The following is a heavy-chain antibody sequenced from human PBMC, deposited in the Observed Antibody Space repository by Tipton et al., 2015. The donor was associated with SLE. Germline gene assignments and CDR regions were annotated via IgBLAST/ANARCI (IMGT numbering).Heavy chain of an antibody. CDR2: IYYSGST. J-gene: IGHJ4*02. Sequence: TLSLTCTVSGGSISSSSYYWGWIRQPPGKGLEWIGSIYYSGSTYYNPSLKSRVTISIDTSKNQFSLKLSSVTAADTAGYYCARDRGGNWGGLFDYWGQGTLVTVSS. D-gene: IGHD7-27*01. V-gene: IGHV4-39*07. CDR3: ARDRGGNWGGLFDY. CDR1: GGSISSSSYY.